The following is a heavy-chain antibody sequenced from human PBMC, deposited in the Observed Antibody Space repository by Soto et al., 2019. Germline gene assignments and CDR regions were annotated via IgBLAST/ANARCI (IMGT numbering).Heavy chain of an antibody. Sequence: SETLSLTCTVSGGSISSYYWSWIRQPPGKGLEWIGYIYYSGSTNYNPSLKSRVTISVDTSKNQFSLKLSSVTAADTAVYYCARRGAVAVYYDAFDIWGQGTMVTVSS. CDR2: IYYSGST. CDR3: ARRGAVAVYYDAFDI. CDR1: GGSISSYY. V-gene: IGHV4-59*08. D-gene: IGHD6-19*01. J-gene: IGHJ3*02.